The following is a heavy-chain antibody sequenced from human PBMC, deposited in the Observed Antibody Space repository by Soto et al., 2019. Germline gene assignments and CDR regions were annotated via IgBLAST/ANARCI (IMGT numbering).Heavy chain of an antibody. J-gene: IGHJ3*02. D-gene: IGHD2-15*01. Sequence: QLQLQESGSGLVKPSQTLSLTGAVSGGSISSGGYSWSWIRQPPGKGLEWIGYIYHSGSTYYNPSLKSRVTISVDRAKNQFSLKLSSVTAADTALYYCTRVDCRGDSCDSTDAFDIRSQGTMVTVSS. V-gene: IGHV4-30-2*01. CDR3: TRVDCRGDSCDSTDAFDI. CDR2: IYHSGST. CDR1: GGSISSGGYS.